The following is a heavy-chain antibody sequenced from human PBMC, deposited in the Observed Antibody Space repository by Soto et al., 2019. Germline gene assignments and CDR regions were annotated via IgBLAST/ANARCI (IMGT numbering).Heavy chain of an antibody. D-gene: IGHD6-13*01. Sequence: GSLRLSCAASGFPVSGYSMHWVRQAPGKGLEWVALISYDGRNKDYADSVKGRFTISRDDSKNTLYLQMNSLRAEDTAVYYCAREKAADLFDYWGQGTLVTVSS. V-gene: IGHV3-30*04. CDR1: GFPVSGYS. CDR3: AREKAADLFDY. J-gene: IGHJ4*02. CDR2: ISYDGRNK.